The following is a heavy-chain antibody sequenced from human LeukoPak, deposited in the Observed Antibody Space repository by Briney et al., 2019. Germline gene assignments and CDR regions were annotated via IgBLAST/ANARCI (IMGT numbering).Heavy chain of an antibody. D-gene: IGHD2-15*01. J-gene: IGHJ3*02. Sequence: SLRLSCAASGFTFSSYEMNWVRQAPGKGLEWVSYISSSGSTIYYADSVKGRFTISRDNAKNSLYLQMNSLRAEDTAVYYCASLLAQDAFDIWGQGTMVTVSS. V-gene: IGHV3-48*03. CDR3: ASLLAQDAFDI. CDR1: GFTFSSYE. CDR2: ISSSGSTI.